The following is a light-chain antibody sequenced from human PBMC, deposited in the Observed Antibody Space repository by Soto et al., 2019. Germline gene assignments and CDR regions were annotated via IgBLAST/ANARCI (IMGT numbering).Light chain of an antibody. V-gene: IGKV2-28*01. CDR2: LGS. CDR3: MQALQTPYT. J-gene: IGKJ2*01. Sequence: EIVMTQSPPSLTVTPGEPASISCRSSQRLLHSNGNTFLDWYLQKPGQSPQLLIYLGSNRASGVPDRVRGSEAGTDLTLKISRVEAEDVGVYYCMQALQTPYTFGQGTKLEIK. CDR1: QRLLHSNGNTF.